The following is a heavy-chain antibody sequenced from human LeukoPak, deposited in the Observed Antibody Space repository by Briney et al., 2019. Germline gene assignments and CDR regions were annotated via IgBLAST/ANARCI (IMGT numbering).Heavy chain of an antibody. Sequence: QPGRFLRLSCAASGFTFSSYAMHWVRQAPGKGLEWVAVISYDGSNKYYADSVKGRFTISRDNSKNTLYLQMNSLRAEDTAVYYCARDRRGNFDYWGQGTLVTVSS. CDR2: ISYDGSNK. V-gene: IGHV3-30-3*01. CDR1: GFTFSSYA. J-gene: IGHJ4*02. CDR3: ARDRRGNFDY.